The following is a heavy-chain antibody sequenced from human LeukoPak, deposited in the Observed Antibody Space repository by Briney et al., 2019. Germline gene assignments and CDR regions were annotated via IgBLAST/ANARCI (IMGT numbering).Heavy chain of an antibody. CDR3: AKRSDGDGDLDY. CDR2: CNSDGSTT. J-gene: IGHJ4*02. Sequence: GGSLRLSCAASGFTFTSYWMHWVRQAPGKGLVWVSRCNSDGSTTSYADSVKGRFTISRDNSKNTLYLQMNSLRVEDTAVYYCAKRSDGDGDLDYWGQGTLVTVSS. D-gene: IGHD2-21*02. CDR1: GFTFTSYW. V-gene: IGHV3-74*01.